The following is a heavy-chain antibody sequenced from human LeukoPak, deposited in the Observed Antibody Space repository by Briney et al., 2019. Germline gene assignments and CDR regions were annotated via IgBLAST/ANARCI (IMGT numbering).Heavy chain of an antibody. J-gene: IGHJ6*04. CDR2: ISSSGSSI. CDR3: AELGITMIGGV. D-gene: IGHD3-10*02. Sequence: GGSLRLSCVASGFTFSSYDMNWVRQAPGKGLEWVSFISSSGSSIHYADSVKGRFSISRDNAKNSLYLQMNSLRAEDTAVYYCAELGITMIGGVWGKGTTVTISS. V-gene: IGHV3-48*03. CDR1: GFTFSSYD.